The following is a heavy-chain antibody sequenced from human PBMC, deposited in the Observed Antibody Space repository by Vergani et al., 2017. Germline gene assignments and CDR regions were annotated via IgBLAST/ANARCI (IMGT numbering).Heavy chain of an antibody. J-gene: IGHJ4*02. V-gene: IGHV3-9*01. D-gene: IGHD6-19*01. CDR2: LSWNSGSI. Sequence: EVQLVESGGGFVQPGRSLRLSCAASGFTFDAYAMHWVRQAPGKGLEWVSGLSWNSGSIGYADSVNGRFTISRDNAKNSLYLQMNSLRAEDTALYYCAKEPIGFGAVAGIVDWWGRGTLVVVSS. CDR3: AKEPIGFGAVAGIVDW. CDR1: GFTFDAYA.